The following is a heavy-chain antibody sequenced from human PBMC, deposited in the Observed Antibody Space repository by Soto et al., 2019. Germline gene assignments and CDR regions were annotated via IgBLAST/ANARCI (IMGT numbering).Heavy chain of an antibody. CDR2: ISWNSGII. CDR1: GFTFDDYA. Sequence: EVQLVESGGGLVQPGRSLRLSCAASGFTFDDYAMHWVRQPPGKGLEWVSGISWNSGIIAYADSVKGRFTISRDNAKNSLYLQMNSVRAEDTALYYCAKVGKGYWGQGTLVTVSS. D-gene: IGHD7-27*01. V-gene: IGHV3-9*01. CDR3: AKVGKGY. J-gene: IGHJ4*02.